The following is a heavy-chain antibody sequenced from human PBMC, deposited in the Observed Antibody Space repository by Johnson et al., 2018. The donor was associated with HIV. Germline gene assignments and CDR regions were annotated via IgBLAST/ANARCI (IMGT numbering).Heavy chain of an antibody. V-gene: IGHV3-15*01. CDR3: TTMSALWFGDLHVFGDGFDI. CDR1: GFTFSDYY. CDR2: VKSKTDGGTI. Sequence: VQLVESGGGLVKPGGSQRLSCAASGFTFSDYYMSWIRQAPGKGLEWVGRVKSKTDGGTIDYAAAVKGRFIISRDDSKNTLYLQMNGLKTEDTAVYYCTTMSALWFGDLHVFGDGFDIWGQGTMVTVSS. J-gene: IGHJ3*02. D-gene: IGHD3-10*01.